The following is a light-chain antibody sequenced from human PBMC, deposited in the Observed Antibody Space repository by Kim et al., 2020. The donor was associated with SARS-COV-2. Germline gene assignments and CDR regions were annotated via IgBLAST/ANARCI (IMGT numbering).Light chain of an antibody. CDR1: SLRNYY. V-gene: IGLV3-19*01. CDR3: NSRDSSGNHLV. J-gene: IGLJ3*02. CDR2: NKT. Sequence: SSELTQDPAVSVALGQTVRITCQGDSLRNYYASWYQQRPGQAPVLVIYNKTNRPSGIPDRFSGSSSGNTASLSITGGQAEDEADYYCNSRDSSGNHLVFGGGTQLTVL.